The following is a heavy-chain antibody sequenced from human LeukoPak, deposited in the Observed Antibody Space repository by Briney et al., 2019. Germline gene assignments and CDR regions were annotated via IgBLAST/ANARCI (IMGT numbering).Heavy chain of an antibody. CDR3: SRDASLNIVVPHMDV. V-gene: IGHV3-21*01. D-gene: IGHD2/OR15-2a*01. CDR1: GFTFSSYN. J-gene: IGHJ6*03. CDR2: ISTGSSYI. Sequence: GGSLRLSCAASGFTFSSYNMNWVRQAPGKGLEWVSSISTGSSYIYYADSVKGRFTVSRDNAKNSLYLQMNSLRAEDTALYYCSRDASLNIVVPHMDVWGKGTTVTISS.